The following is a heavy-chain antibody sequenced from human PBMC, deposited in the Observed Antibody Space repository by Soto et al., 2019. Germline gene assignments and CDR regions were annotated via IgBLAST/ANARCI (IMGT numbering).Heavy chain of an antibody. D-gene: IGHD6-13*01. CDR3: ARKGVAAAGNYYYYYMDV. J-gene: IGHJ6*03. CDR1: GYTFTSYD. V-gene: IGHV1-8*01. Sequence: GASVKVSCKASGYTFTSYDINWVRQATGQGLEWMGWMNPNSGNTGYAQKFQGRVTMTRNTSISTAYMELSSLRSEDTAVYYCARKGVAAAGNYYYYYMDVWGKGTTVTVSS. CDR2: MNPNSGNT.